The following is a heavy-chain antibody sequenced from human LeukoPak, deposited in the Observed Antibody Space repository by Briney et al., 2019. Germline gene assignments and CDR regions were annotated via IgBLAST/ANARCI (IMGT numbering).Heavy chain of an antibody. J-gene: IGHJ4*02. Sequence: GASVKVSCKASGYTFTGYYMHWVRQAPGQGLEWMGGIIPMFGTANYAQRFQGRVTITTDESTSTAYMELSSLRSEDTAVYYCAREGDYGGIGGYWGQGTLVTVSS. CDR3: AREGDYGGIGGY. V-gene: IGHV1-69*05. D-gene: IGHD4-23*01. CDR1: GYTFTGYY. CDR2: IIPMFGTA.